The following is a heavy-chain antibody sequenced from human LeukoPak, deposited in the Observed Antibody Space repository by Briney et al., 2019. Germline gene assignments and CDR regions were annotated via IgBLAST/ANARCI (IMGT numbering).Heavy chain of an antibody. CDR3: ARSLFPAFDI. Sequence: SETLSLTCTVSGGSISSGSYYWSWIRQPAGTGLEWIGRIYTSGSTNYNPSLKSRVTISVDTSKNQFSLKLSSVTAADTAVYYCARSLFPAFDIWGQGTMVTVSS. CDR2: IYTSGST. V-gene: IGHV4-61*02. J-gene: IGHJ3*02. D-gene: IGHD2-21*01. CDR1: GGSISSGSYY.